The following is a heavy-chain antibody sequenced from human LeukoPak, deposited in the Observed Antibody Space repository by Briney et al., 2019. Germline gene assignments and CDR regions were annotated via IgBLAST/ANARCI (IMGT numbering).Heavy chain of an antibody. V-gene: IGHV3-48*04. CDR2: ISSSSSTI. Sequence: GGSLRLSCAAAGFTFSSYSMNWVRQAPGKGLEWVSYISSSSSTIYYADSVKGRFTISRDNAKNSLYLQMNSLRAEDTAVYYCARGEVWFGELSALYGMDVWGQGTTVTVSS. CDR3: ARGEVWFGELSALYGMDV. CDR1: GFTFSSYS. D-gene: IGHD3-10*01. J-gene: IGHJ6*02.